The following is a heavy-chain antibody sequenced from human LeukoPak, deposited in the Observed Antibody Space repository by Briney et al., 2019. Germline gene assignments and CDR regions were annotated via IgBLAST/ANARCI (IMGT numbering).Heavy chain of an antibody. CDR3: ARGTHIVVVVDYGMDV. CDR2: ISNDGSNK. V-gene: IGHV3-30-3*01. CDR1: GFTFSSYA. D-gene: IGHD2-15*01. Sequence: GGSLRLSCAASGFTFSSYAMHWVRQAPGKGLEWVAVISNDGSNKYYADSVKGRFTISRDNSKNTLYLQMNSLRAEDTAVYYCARGTHIVVVVDYGMDVWGQGTTVTVSS. J-gene: IGHJ6*02.